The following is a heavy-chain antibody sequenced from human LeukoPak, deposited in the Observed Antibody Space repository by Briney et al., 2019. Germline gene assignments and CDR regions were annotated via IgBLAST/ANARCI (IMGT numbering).Heavy chain of an antibody. J-gene: IGHJ5*02. Sequence: GASVKVSCKASGYTFTTWEINWVRQAAGQGLEWMGWVHPNSGNTAYAQKFQGRVTMTRDTSISTAYMELSGLRFDDTAVYFCARGPRNDAWGQGTLVTVSS. CDR1: GYTFTTWE. CDR2: VHPNSGNT. V-gene: IGHV1-8*01. CDR3: ARGPRNDA. D-gene: IGHD1-14*01.